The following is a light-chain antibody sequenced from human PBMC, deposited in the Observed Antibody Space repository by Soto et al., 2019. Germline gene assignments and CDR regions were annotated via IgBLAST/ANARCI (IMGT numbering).Light chain of an antibody. J-gene: IGKJ1*01. CDR1: QSVDTW. CDR2: RAS. Sequence: DIQMTQSPSTLSASIGDTVTITCRTSQSVDTWLAWYQHKAGKAPKLLIYRASSLATGVPSRFSGSGSGTAFTLTITRLQPDDFAPYYCQPYNDYSRVFGQGTQVEIK. V-gene: IGKV1-5*03. CDR3: QPYNDYSRV.